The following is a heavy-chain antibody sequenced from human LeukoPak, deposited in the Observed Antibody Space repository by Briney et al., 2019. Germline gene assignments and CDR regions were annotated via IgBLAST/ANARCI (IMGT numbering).Heavy chain of an antibody. D-gene: IGHD6-6*01. CDR1: GFTFSSYS. Sequence: PGGSLRLSCAASGFTFSSYSMNWVRQAPGKGLEWVSSISSSSSYIYYADSVKGRFTISRDNAKNSLYLQMNSLRAEDTAAYYCARDSSSSYAFDIWGQGTMVTVSS. J-gene: IGHJ3*02. CDR2: ISSSSSYI. CDR3: ARDSSSSYAFDI. V-gene: IGHV3-21*01.